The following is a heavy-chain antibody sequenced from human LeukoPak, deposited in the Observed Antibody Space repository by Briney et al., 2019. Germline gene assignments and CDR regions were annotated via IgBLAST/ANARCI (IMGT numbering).Heavy chain of an antibody. CDR3: ARHRPLYYYGSGSLRFDP. D-gene: IGHD3-10*01. V-gene: IGHV4-39*01. J-gene: IGHJ5*02. CDR1: GGSISSSSYY. CDR2: IYYSGST. Sequence: PSETLSLTCTVSGGSISSSSYYWGRIRQPPRKGLEWIGSIYYSGSTYYNPSLKSRVTISVDTSKNQFSLKLSSVTAADTAVYYCARHRPLYYYGSGSLRFDPWGQGTLVTVSS.